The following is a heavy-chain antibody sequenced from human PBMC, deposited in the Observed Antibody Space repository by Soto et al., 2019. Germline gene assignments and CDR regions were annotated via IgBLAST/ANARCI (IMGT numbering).Heavy chain of an antibody. CDR2: ITYDGSNK. CDR3: AKSPPTDSSGYPGYYYGMDV. J-gene: IGHJ6*02. V-gene: IGHV3-30*18. D-gene: IGHD3-22*01. CDR1: GFTFSSYG. Sequence: QVQLVESGGGVVQPGRSLRLSSAASGFTFSSYGMHWVRQAPGKGLEWVAVITYDGSNKYYADSVKGRFTISRDNSKNTLYLQMNSLRAEDTAVYYCAKSPPTDSSGYPGYYYGMDVWGQGTTVTVSS.